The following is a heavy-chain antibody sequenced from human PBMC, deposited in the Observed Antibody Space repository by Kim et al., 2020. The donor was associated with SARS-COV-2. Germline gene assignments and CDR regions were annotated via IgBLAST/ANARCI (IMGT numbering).Heavy chain of an antibody. CDR3: ARPCCSGGSCDSPTDY. Sequence: GGSLRLSCAASGFTFSSYWMHWVRQAPGKGLVWVSRINPNGSSTTYADSVKGRFTISRDNAKSTLYLQMNSLRADDTAVYYCARPCCSGGSCDSPTDYWGQGTMVTVSS. CDR1: GFTFSSYW. J-gene: IGHJ4*02. CDR2: INPNGSST. D-gene: IGHD2-15*01. V-gene: IGHV3-74*01.